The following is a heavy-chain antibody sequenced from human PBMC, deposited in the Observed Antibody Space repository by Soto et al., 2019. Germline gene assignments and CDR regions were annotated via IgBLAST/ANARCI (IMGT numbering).Heavy chain of an antibody. CDR2: IYYSGRT. Sequence: QMQMQESGPGLVKPSETLSLTCTVSGGSISSSSSYSWVWLRQPKGKGLEWIGNIYYSGRTYYDPSLKSRVTIALDTSENQFSLKLYSVTAADTAVYYCARFETGVGLAYWGQGTLVTVSS. CDR1: GGSISSSSSYS. J-gene: IGHJ4*02. V-gene: IGHV4-39*01. CDR3: ARFETGVGLAY. D-gene: IGHD7-27*01.